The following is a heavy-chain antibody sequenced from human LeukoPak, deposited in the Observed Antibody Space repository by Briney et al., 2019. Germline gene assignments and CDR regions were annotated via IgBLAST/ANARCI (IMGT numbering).Heavy chain of an antibody. J-gene: IGHJ4*02. V-gene: IGHV3-23*01. Sequence: GGCLRLSCAASGFTFSSYAMSWVRQAPGKGLEWVSAISGGGGSTYYADSVKGRFTISRDNSKNTLYLQMNSLRAEDTAVYYCAKAQYSSSSPTHCMDDWGQGTLVTVSS. CDR1: GFTFSSYA. CDR2: ISGGGGST. D-gene: IGHD6-6*01. CDR3: AKAQYSSSSPTHCMDD.